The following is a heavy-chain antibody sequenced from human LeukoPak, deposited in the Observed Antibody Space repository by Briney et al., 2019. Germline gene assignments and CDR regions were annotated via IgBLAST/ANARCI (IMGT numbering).Heavy chain of an antibody. V-gene: IGHV3-7*01. Sequence: GGSLRLSCAASGLTFSGYWMSWVRQAPGKGLEWVANIKQDGSERYYVDSVKGRFTISRDNAKNSLYLQMNSLRAEDTAVYYSASGNWNDRAFDIWGQGTMVTVSS. CDR2: IKQDGSER. J-gene: IGHJ3*02. D-gene: IGHD1-20*01. CDR3: ASGNWNDRAFDI. CDR1: GLTFSGYW.